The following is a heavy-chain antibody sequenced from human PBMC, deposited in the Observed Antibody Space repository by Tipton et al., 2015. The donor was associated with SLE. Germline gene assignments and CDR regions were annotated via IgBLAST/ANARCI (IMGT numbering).Heavy chain of an antibody. CDR1: GGSISSNY. CDR2: IYYSGST. Sequence: TLSLTCTVSGGSISSNYWSWIRQPPGKGLEWIGYIYYSGSTNYNPSLKSRVTISVDTSKNQFSLKLSSVTAADTAVYYCARGGGNRGILDYWGQGTLVTVSS. V-gene: IGHV4-59*01. J-gene: IGHJ4*02. D-gene: IGHD4-23*01. CDR3: ARGGGNRGILDY.